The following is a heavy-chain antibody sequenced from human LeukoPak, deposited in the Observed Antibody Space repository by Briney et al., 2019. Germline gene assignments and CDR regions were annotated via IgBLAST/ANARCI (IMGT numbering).Heavy chain of an antibody. CDR1: GGSISSGGYS. J-gene: IGHJ3*02. Sequence: SETLSLTCAVSGGSISSGGYSWSWIRQPPGKGLEWIGYIYYSGSTNYNPSLKSRVTITVDTSKNQFSLKLSSVTAADTAVYYCARVARSTIAAAGTTPPPDAFDIWGQGTMVTVSS. D-gene: IGHD6-13*01. CDR3: ARVARSTIAAAGTTPPPDAFDI. CDR2: IYYSGST. V-gene: IGHV4-61*08.